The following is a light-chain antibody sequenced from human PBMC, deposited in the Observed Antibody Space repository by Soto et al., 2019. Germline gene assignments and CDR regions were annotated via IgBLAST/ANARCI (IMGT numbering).Light chain of an antibody. J-gene: IGKJ4*01. CDR3: RQYNNWPPLT. CDR1: QSVRTN. CDR2: AAS. Sequence: EVVVTQSPATLSVSLGGRATLSCRASQSVRTNLAWYQQKPGQAPRLLIYAASTRATGIPARFSGSGSGTEFTLTITSLQSEDFAVYYCRQYNNWPPLTFGGGTKVEIK. V-gene: IGKV3-15*01.